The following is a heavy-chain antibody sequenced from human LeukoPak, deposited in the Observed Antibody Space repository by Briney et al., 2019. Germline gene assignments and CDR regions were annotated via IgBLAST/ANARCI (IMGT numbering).Heavy chain of an antibody. J-gene: IGHJ4*02. Sequence: GGSLRFSCAASGFTFSGYIMNWVRQAPGKGLEWVSFIGSSGNTIYYADSVKGRFTVSRDNAKNSLYLQMNSLRAEDTAVYYCARDQWLDYWGQGTLVTVSS. CDR1: GFTFSGYI. CDR3: ARDQWLDY. CDR2: IGSSGNTI. D-gene: IGHD6-19*01. V-gene: IGHV3-48*01.